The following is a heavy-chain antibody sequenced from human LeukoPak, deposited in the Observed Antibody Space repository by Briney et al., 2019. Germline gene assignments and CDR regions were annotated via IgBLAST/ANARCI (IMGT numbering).Heavy chain of an antibody. J-gene: IGHJ5*02. Sequence: GGSLRLSCAASGFTFSSYEMNWVRQAPGKGLEWVSSISSSSSYIYYADSMKGRFTISRDNAKKSLYLQMNSLRAEDTAVYYCARAGSNIVVVPNWFDPWGQGTLVTVSS. CDR1: GFTFSSYE. D-gene: IGHD2-2*01. CDR2: ISSSSSYI. V-gene: IGHV3-21*01. CDR3: ARAGSNIVVVPNWFDP.